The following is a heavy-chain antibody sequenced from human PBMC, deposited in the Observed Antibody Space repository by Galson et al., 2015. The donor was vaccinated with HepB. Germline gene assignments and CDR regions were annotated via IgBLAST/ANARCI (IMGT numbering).Heavy chain of an antibody. Sequence: SLRLSCAASGFTFDDYAMHWVRQAPGKGLEWVSGISWNSGSIDYAGSVKGRFTISRDNAKNSLYLQMNSLRAEDTALYYCAKGMKSYYYYGMDVWGQGTTVTVSS. CDR2: ISWNSGSI. V-gene: IGHV3-9*01. J-gene: IGHJ6*02. CDR1: GFTFDDYA. CDR3: AKGMKSYYYYGMDV.